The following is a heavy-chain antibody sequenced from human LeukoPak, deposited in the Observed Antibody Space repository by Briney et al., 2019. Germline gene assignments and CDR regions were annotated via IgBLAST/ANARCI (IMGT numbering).Heavy chain of an antibody. CDR2: ISGYNGNA. CDR1: GYTFTNYG. D-gene: IGHD2-2*01. J-gene: IGHJ3*02. V-gene: IGHV1-18*01. Sequence: ASVKVSCKASGYTFTNYGLSWVRQAPGQGLEWMGWISGYNGNATYTQKLQGRVIMTTDASTTTAYMDLRSLRPDDTAVYYCARDAGYCSSETCYDDAFDIWGQGTMVTVSS. CDR3: ARDAGYCSSETCYDDAFDI.